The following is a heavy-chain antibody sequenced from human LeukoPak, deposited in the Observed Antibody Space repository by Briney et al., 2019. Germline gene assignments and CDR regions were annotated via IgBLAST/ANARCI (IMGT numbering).Heavy chain of an antibody. J-gene: IGHJ4*02. CDR1: GGTFSSYA. D-gene: IGHD2-15*01. Sequence: GASVKVSCKASGGTFSSYAISWVRQAPGQGLEWMGGIIPSFGTANYAQKFQGRVTITADESTSTADMELSSLRSEDTAVYYCARGPCDGGSCYRVPFDYWGQGTLVTVSS. CDR3: ARGPCDGGSCYRVPFDY. CDR2: IIPSFGTA. V-gene: IGHV1-69*13.